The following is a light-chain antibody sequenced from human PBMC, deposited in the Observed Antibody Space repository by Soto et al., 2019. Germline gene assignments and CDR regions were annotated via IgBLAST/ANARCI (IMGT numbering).Light chain of an antibody. J-gene: IGKJ4*01. CDR2: LGS. CDR3: RGGIQIPVS. V-gene: IGKV2-28*01. Sequence: DTVMTQSPLSLSVTPGEPASISCRSSQSLLHSNGDNYLDWCVQEQGQSPQLLIYLGSNRASGVPERFSGRESGTAFTLKISTVKAADVGVLSCRGGIQIPVSSGGGTKVEIK. CDR1: QSLLHSNGDNY.